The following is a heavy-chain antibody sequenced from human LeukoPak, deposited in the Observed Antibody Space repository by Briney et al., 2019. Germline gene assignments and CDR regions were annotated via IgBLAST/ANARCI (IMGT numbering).Heavy chain of an antibody. J-gene: IGHJ4*02. CDR1: GFXFSNYI. Sequence: PGGSLRLSCAASGFXFSNYIMNWVRQAPGKGLEWVSGISGSGSSTYYADSAKGRFTISRDNSKSYLYLQMNSLRDEDTAVYYCATVGLTMIVVVMYYFDYWGQGTLVTVSS. CDR2: ISGSGSST. CDR3: ATVGLTMIVVVMYYFDY. V-gene: IGHV3-23*01. D-gene: IGHD3-22*01.